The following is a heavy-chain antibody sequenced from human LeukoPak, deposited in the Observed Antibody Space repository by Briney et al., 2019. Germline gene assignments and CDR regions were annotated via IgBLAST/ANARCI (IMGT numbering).Heavy chain of an antibody. V-gene: IGHV3-11*01. J-gene: IGHJ4*02. Sequence: GGSLRLSCAASGFTFSDYYMTWIRQAPGKGLEWVSYISGIGSTIYYADSVKGRFTISRDNAKNSLYLQMNSLRAEDTAVYYCASGPGIVETRARIDYWGQGTLVTVSS. CDR3: ASGPGIVETRARIDY. CDR2: ISGIGSTI. D-gene: IGHD1-26*01. CDR1: GFTFSDYY.